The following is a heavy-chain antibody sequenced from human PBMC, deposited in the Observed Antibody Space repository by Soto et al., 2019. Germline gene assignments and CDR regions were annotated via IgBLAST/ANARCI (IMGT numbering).Heavy chain of an antibody. V-gene: IGHV1-3*01. CDR3: ARRSSGYSYAY. J-gene: IGHJ4*02. D-gene: IGHD5-18*01. CDR2: INAGNGNT. CDR1: GYTFTSYA. Sequence: QVQLVQSGAEVKKPGASVKVSCKASGYTFTSYAMHWVRQAPGQRLEWMGWINAGNGNTKYSQKFQGRVTITRDTSARTAYMELSSLRSEDTAVYYCARRSSGYSYAYWGQGTLVTVSS.